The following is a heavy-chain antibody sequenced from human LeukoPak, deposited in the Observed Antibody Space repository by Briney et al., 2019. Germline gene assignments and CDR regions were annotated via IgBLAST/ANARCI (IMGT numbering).Heavy chain of an antibody. Sequence: GGSLRLSCAASGFTVSSNYMSWVRQAPGKGLEWVSYISSSGSTIYYADSVKGRFTISRDNAKNSLYLQMNSLRAEDTAVYYCARAGHSSSRGDAFDIWGQGTMVTVSS. J-gene: IGHJ3*02. CDR2: ISSSGSTI. CDR3: ARAGHSSSRGDAFDI. V-gene: IGHV3-11*04. CDR1: GFTVSSNY. D-gene: IGHD6-13*01.